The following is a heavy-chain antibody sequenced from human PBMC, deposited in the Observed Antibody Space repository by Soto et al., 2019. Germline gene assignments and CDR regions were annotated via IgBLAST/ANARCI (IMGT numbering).Heavy chain of an antibody. CDR2: IIPILGIA. Sequence: QVQLVQSGAEVKKPGSSVKVSCKASGGTFSSYTISWVRQAPGQGLEWMGRIIPILGIANYAQKFQGRVTITADKSTSTAYMELSSLRSGDTAVYYCAPAYCGGDCYTSWGQGTLVTVSS. CDR1: GGTFSSYT. V-gene: IGHV1-69*02. D-gene: IGHD2-21*02. CDR3: APAYCGGDCYTS. J-gene: IGHJ4*02.